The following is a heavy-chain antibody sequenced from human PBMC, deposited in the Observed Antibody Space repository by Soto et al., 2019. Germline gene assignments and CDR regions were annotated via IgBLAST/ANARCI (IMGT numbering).Heavy chain of an antibody. CDR1: GFTFNTYS. Sequence: PGGSLRLSCAASGFTFNTYSMNWVRQAPGKGLEWVSSISSSSSYIYYTDSVKGRFTISRDNAKNSLYLQMISLMAEDTAVYYCARGFVSTSSYYFYGMDVWGQGTTVTVSS. J-gene: IGHJ6*02. D-gene: IGHD2-21*01. CDR2: ISSSSSYI. V-gene: IGHV3-21*01. CDR3: ARGFVSTSSYYFYGMDV.